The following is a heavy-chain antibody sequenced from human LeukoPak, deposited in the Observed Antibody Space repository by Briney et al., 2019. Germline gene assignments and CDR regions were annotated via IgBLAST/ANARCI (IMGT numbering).Heavy chain of an antibody. J-gene: IGHJ4*02. Sequence: GGSLRLSCAASGFTFSSYGFHWVRQAPGKGLEWVTLIWHDGTRENYADSVKGRFTISRDNSKNTLYLQMNSLRAEDTAVYYCARDLSIGAAETGGQGTLVTVSS. CDR1: GFTFSSYG. V-gene: IGHV3-33*01. CDR3: ARDLSIGAAET. D-gene: IGHD6-13*01. CDR2: IWHDGTRE.